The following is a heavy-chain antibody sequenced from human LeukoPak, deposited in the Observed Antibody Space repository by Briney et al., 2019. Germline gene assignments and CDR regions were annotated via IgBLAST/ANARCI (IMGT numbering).Heavy chain of an antibody. D-gene: IGHD3-22*01. CDR2: ISWDGGST. CDR1: GFTFDDYT. CDR3: AKDSGYDSSGYKDY. Sequence: GGSLRLSCAASGFTFDDYTMHWVRQAPGKGLEWVSLISWDGGSTYYADSVKGRFTISRDNSKNSLYLQMNSLRTEDTALYYCAKDSGYDSSGYKDYWGQGTLVTVSS. J-gene: IGHJ4*02. V-gene: IGHV3-43*01.